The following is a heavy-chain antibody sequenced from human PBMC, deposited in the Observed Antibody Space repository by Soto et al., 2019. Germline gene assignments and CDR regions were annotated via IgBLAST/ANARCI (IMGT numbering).Heavy chain of an antibody. CDR1: GYTFTSYG. D-gene: IGHD6-13*01. V-gene: IGHV1-18*01. CDR3: AREAPQPMGSSWYCPYYYKMDV. J-gene: IGHJ6*03. Sequence: ASVKVSCKASGYTFTSYGISWVRQAPGQGLEWMGWISAYNGNTNYAQKLQGRVTMTTDTSTSTAYMELRSLRSDDTAVYYCAREAPQPMGSSWYCPYYYKMDVWGKGTPVPVSS. CDR2: ISAYNGNT.